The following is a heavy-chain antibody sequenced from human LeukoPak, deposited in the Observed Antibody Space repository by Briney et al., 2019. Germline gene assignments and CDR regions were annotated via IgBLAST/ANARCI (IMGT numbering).Heavy chain of an antibody. CDR3: AVGYCSSTSCSRNYYYYYYMDV. Sequence: RAPETLSLTCTVSGGSISSGSYYWSWIRQPAGKGLEWIGRIYTSGSTNYNPSLKSRVTISVDTSKNQFSLKLSSVTAADTAVYYCAVGYCSSTSCSRNYYYYYYMDVWGKGTTVTVSS. V-gene: IGHV4-61*02. CDR1: GGSISSGSYY. J-gene: IGHJ6*03. CDR2: IYTSGST. D-gene: IGHD2-2*01.